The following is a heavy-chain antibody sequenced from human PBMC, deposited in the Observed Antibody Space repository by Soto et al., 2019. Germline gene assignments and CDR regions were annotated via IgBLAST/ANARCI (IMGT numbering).Heavy chain of an antibody. V-gene: IGHV4-4*07. J-gene: IGHJ5*02. CDR1: GTSISGFY. CDR3: VRDGTKTLRDWFDP. Sequence: SETLSLTCTASGTSISGFYWSWIRKSAGKGLEWIGRIYATGTTDYNPSLKSRVMMSVDTSKKQFSLKLRSVTAADTAVYYCVRDGTKTLRDWFDPWGQGISVTVSS. D-gene: IGHD1-1*01. CDR2: IYATGTT.